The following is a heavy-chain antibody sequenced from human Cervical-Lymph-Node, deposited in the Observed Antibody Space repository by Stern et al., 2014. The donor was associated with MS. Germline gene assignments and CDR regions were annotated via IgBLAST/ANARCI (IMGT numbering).Heavy chain of an antibody. CDR3: ATHDWVSEDY. J-gene: IGHJ4*02. V-gene: IGHV5-51*01. CDR1: GYSFTSFW. CDR2: IHPRDSNT. D-gene: IGHD3-9*01. Sequence: EDQLVESGTEVKKPGESLKISCKGSGYSFTSFWIGWVRQMPGKGLEWMAIIHPRDSNTNYSPSFQGQVTISVDKSINTAYLQWETLKASDTAIYYCATHDWVSEDYWGLGTLVTVSS.